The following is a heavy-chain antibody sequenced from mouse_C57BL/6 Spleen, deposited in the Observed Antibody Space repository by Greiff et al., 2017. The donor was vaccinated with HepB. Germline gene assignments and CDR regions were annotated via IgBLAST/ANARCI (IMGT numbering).Heavy chain of an antibody. CDR2: IYPRSGNT. V-gene: IGHV1-81*01. CDR3: ARTGSSYGGAMDY. J-gene: IGHJ4*01. CDR1: GYTFTSYG. Sequence: QVQLKQSGAELARPGASVKLSCKASGYTFTSYGISWVKHRTGQGLEWIGEIYPRSGNTYYNEKFKGKATLTADKSSSTAYMELRSLTSEDSAVYFCARTGSSYGGAMDYWGQGTSVTVSS. D-gene: IGHD1-1*01.